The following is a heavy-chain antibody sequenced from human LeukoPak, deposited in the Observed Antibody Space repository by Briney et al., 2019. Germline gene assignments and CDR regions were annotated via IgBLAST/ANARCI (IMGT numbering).Heavy chain of an antibody. CDR1: GYTFTSYA. CDR3: ARVTHPYYYDSSGYYYGELDY. Sequence: ASVKVSCKASGYTFTSYAMNWVRQAPGKGLEWMGWINTNTGNPTYAQGFTGRFVFFLDTSVSTAYLQISSLKAEDTAVYYCARVTHPYYYDSSGYYYGELDYWGQGTLVTVSS. CDR2: INTNTGNP. J-gene: IGHJ4*02. D-gene: IGHD3-22*01. V-gene: IGHV7-4-1*02.